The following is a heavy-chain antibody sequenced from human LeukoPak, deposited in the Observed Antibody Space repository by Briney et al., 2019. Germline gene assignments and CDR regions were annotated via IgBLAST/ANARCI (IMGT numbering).Heavy chain of an antibody. D-gene: IGHD5-12*01. CDR3: ARGTRGYRGYDAYY. Sequence: ASVKVSCKASGYTFTSYDINWVRQATGQGLEWMGWMNPNSGNTGYAARFQGRVTMTRDTSISTAYMELSSLTSDDTAVYYCARGTRGYRGYDAYYWGQGTLVTVSS. CDR1: GYTFTSYD. J-gene: IGHJ4*02. V-gene: IGHV1-8*01. CDR2: MNPNSGNT.